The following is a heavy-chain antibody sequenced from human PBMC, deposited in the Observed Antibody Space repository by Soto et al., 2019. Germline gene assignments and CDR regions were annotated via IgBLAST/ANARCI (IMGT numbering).Heavy chain of an antibody. V-gene: IGHV3-23*01. CDR3: AKGYCGTTSCYYFDY. CDR1: GFTFSAFS. J-gene: IGHJ4*02. CDR2: ISSSGSNI. Sequence: PGGSLRLSCAGSGFTFSAFSMSWVRQAPGKGLEWVSGISSSGSNIYYAESVKGRFTISRDNFKNTLYLQMNSLRVEDTAVYYCAKGYCGTTSCYYFDYWGQGTLVTVSS. D-gene: IGHD2-2*01.